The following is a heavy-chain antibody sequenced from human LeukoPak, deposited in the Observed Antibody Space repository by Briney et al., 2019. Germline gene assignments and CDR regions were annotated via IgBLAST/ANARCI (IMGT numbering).Heavy chain of an antibody. D-gene: IGHD5-24*01. J-gene: IGHJ4*02. Sequence: GGSLRLSCAASGFTFSSYSMNWVRQAPGKGLEWVSSISSSSSYIYYADSVKGRFTISRDNAKNSLYLQMNSLRAEDTAVYYCARERDGRFFDYWGQGTLVTVSS. CDR1: GFTFSSYS. CDR2: ISSSSSYI. CDR3: ARERDGRFFDY. V-gene: IGHV3-21*01.